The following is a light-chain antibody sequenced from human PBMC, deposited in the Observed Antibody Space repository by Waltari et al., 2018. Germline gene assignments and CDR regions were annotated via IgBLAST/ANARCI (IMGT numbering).Light chain of an antibody. CDR2: AAS. J-gene: IGKJ3*01. CDR1: QGFGND. CDR3: QQYKSYPFT. Sequence: DVKMTQSPSPLSASVGDRVTINCRGSQGFGNDLVWFQQKPEKAPKNLIYAASRLQSGVASKFSCSGSETDFTLTVNSLQSEDISTYYCQQYKSYPFTFGPGTKVEIK. V-gene: IGKV1-16*02.